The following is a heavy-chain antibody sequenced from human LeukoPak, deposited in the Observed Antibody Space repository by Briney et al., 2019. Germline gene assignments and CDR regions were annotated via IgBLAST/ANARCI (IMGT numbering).Heavy chain of an antibody. V-gene: IGHV4-39*01. D-gene: IGHD1-26*01. CDR2: IYYSGST. CDR1: GGSISSSTYY. CDR3: ARLTSGSYRLAFDY. J-gene: IGHJ4*02. Sequence: SETLSLTCTVSGGSISSSTYYWGWIRQPPGKGLEWIGSIYYSGSTYYSPSLKSRVTISVDTSKNQFSLKLSSVTAADTAVYYCARLTSGSYRLAFDYWGQGTLVTVSS.